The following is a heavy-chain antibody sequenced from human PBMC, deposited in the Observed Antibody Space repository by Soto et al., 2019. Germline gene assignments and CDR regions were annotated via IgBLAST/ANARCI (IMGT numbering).Heavy chain of an antibody. J-gene: IGHJ6*02. V-gene: IGHV4-34*01. D-gene: IGHD3-9*01. Sequence: AETLSRNYASYGWSFSGYYWSWILQPPGKGLEWIGEINHSGSTNYNPSLKSRVTISVDTSKNQFSLKLSSVTAADTAVYYCARGRHILTGYYRDLNYGMDVWVQGTTVTVSS. CDR2: INHSGST. CDR3: ARGRHILTGYYRDLNYGMDV. CDR1: GWSFSGYY.